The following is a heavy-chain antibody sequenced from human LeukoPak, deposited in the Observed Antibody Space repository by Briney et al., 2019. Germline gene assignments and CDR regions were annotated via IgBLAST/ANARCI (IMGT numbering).Heavy chain of an antibody. CDR2: INHSGST. CDR1: GVSMFTYY. V-gene: IGHV4-34*01. Sequence: SETLSLTCAVSGVSMFTYYWTWIRQSPGKGLEWIGEINHSGSTNYNPSLKSRVAISVDTSKNQFSLKLSSVTAADTAVYYCALGGVTTETPPDYWGQGTLVTVSS. J-gene: IGHJ4*02. D-gene: IGHD4-17*01. CDR3: ALGGVTTETPPDY.